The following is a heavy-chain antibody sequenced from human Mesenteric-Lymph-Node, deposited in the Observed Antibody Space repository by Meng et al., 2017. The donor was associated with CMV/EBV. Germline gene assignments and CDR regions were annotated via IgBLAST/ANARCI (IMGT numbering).Heavy chain of an antibody. CDR1: GGTFSSYA. CDR3: ARGINHYHGMDV. J-gene: IGHJ6*02. CDR2: IIPIFGTA. D-gene: IGHD6-13*01. V-gene: IGHV1-69*05. Sequence: SAKVSCKASGGTFSSYAFTWVRQAPGQGREWMGGIIPIFGTANYAQKFQGRVTITTDESTSTVYMELSSLRSEDTAVYYCARGINHYHGMDVWGQGTTVTVSS.